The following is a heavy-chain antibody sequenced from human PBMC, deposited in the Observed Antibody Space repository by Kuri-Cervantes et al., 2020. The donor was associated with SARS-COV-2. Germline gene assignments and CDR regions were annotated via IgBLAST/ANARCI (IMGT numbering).Heavy chain of an antibody. J-gene: IGHJ6*02. D-gene: IGHD6-19*01. CDR1: GGICSSYA. V-gene: IGHV1-69*01. Sequence: KISSESSGGICSSYAMTWVRQAPEQGLEWMGGIIPIFGAANYAQKFQGRVTITADESTSTAYMELRSLRSDDMAVYYCARDRGSSGWSWVYYYYGMDVWGQGTTVTVSS. CDR3: ARDRGSSGWSWVYYYYGMDV. CDR2: IIPIFGAA.